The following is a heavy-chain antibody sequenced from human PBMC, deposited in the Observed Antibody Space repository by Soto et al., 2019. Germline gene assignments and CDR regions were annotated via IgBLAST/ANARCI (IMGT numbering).Heavy chain of an antibody. J-gene: IGHJ5*02. CDR3: ARGPRGIAAAGSVRYNWFDP. V-gene: IGHV6-1*01. CDR2: TYYRSKWYN. Sequence: QSQTLSLTCAISGDSVSSNSAAWNWIRQSPSRGLEWLGRTYYRSKWYNDYAVSVKSRITINPDTSKNQFSLQLNSVTPEDTAVYYCARGPRGIAAAGSVRYNWFDPWGQGTLVTVSS. D-gene: IGHD6-13*01. CDR1: GDSVSSNSAA.